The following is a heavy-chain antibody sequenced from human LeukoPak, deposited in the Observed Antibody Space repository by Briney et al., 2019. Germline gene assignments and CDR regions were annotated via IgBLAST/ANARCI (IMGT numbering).Heavy chain of an antibody. CDR1: GFPFSSRW. Sequence: GGSLRLSCAASGFPFSSRWMSWVRQAPGKGLEWVGNIQPDGNKEYPVDSVKGRFTISRDNARNSLFLQMNSLRVEDTAVYYCASQSYARFDPWGQGTLVTVSS. V-gene: IGHV3-7*01. D-gene: IGHD3-16*01. J-gene: IGHJ5*02. CDR3: ASQSYARFDP. CDR2: IQPDGNKE.